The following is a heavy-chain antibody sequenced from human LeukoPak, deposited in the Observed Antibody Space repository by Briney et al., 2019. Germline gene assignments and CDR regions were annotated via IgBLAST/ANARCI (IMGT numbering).Heavy chain of an antibody. J-gene: IGHJ4*02. CDR2: VSSNGDST. V-gene: IGHV3-64*01. D-gene: IGHD4-23*01. CDR3: ARRGGYYFDY. CDR1: GFTFSSYA. Sequence: GGSLRLSCAASGFTFSSYAIHWVRQAPGKRLEYLSAVSSNGDSTYYANSVKGRFTISRDNSKNTLYLQMGSLRAEDMAVYYCARRGGYYFDYWGQGTLVTVSS.